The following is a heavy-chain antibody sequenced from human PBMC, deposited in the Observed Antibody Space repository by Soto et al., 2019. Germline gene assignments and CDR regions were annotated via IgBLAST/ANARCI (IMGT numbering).Heavy chain of an antibody. V-gene: IGHV3-30-3*01. Sequence: QVQLVESGGGVVQPGRSLRLSCVASGFTFGTYAIHWVRQAPGKGLQWVALISYEGSNTYYADSVKGRFTVSRDNSKSTLYLQMNSLRPEDTGVYYCARVTPGNNLYYFSGMDVWGQGPSVTVSS. CDR1: GFTFGTYA. CDR2: ISYEGSNT. J-gene: IGHJ6*02. CDR3: ARVTPGNNLYYFSGMDV. D-gene: IGHD1-1*01.